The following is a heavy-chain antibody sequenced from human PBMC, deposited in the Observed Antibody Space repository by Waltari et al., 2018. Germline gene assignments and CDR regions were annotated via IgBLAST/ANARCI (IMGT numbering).Heavy chain of an antibody. CDR1: VYTFTSYG. J-gene: IGHJ4*02. D-gene: IGHD6-13*01. CDR3: TRESIAAAVDY. V-gene: IGHV1-18*01. CDR2: ISAYNGNA. Sequence: QVQLVQSGAEVKKPGASVKVSCKASVYTFTSYGISWVRQAPGQGLERMRWISAYNGNANYAQRRQSIFTMTTNTSTNTANKELRSLRTDYTAVYYCTRESIAAAVDYWGQGTLVTVSS.